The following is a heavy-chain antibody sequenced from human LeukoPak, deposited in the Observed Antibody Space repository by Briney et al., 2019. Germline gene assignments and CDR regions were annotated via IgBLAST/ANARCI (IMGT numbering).Heavy chain of an antibody. D-gene: IGHD3-16*02. CDR1: GVSVGSAGYY. CDR2: VYYSGNS. V-gene: IGHV4-61*08. J-gene: IGHJ4*02. CDR3: ARSQSQSGSYRYYLAY. Sequence: SETLSLTCSVSGVSVGSAGYYWTWIRQPPGKGLEWIGYVYYSGNSNYNPILKSRVTMSLDPSNNQFSLKLSSVTAADTAVYYCARSQSQSGSYRYYLAYWGQGTLVAVSS.